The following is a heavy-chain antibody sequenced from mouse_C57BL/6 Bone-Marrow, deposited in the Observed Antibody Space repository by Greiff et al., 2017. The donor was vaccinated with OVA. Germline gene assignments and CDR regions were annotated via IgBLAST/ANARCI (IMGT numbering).Heavy chain of an antibody. V-gene: IGHV1-4*01. CDR3: ARGSSLYAMDY. J-gene: IGHJ4*01. CDR1: GYTFTSYT. CDR2: INPSSGYT. D-gene: IGHD1-1*01. Sequence: VKLVESGAELARPGASVKMSCKASGYTFTSYTMHWVKQRPGQGLEWIGYINPSSGYTKYNQKFKDKATLTADKSSSTAYMQLSSLTSEDSAVYYCARGSSLYAMDYWGQGTSVTVSS.